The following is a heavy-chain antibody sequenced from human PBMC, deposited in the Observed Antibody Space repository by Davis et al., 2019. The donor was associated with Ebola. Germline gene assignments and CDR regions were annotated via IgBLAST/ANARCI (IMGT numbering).Heavy chain of an antibody. D-gene: IGHD6-19*01. V-gene: IGHV1-69*04. CDR2: IIPILGIA. CDR3: GGGWLVLPNY. CDR1: GGTFSSYA. Sequence: AASVKVSCKASGGTFSSYAISWVRQAPGQGLEWMGRIIPILGIANYAQKFQGRVTMTRDTSTSTVYMELSSLKSEDTAVYYCGGGWLVLPNYWGQGTLVTVSS. J-gene: IGHJ4*02.